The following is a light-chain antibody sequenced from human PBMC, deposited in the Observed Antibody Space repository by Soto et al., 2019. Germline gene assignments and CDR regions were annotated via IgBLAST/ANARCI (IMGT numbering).Light chain of an antibody. CDR1: SSNIGNNY. Sequence: QSVLTQPPSVSAAPGQTVTISCSGSSSNIGNNYISWYQQLPGTAPKLLIYDNNQRPSGIPDRFSGSKSGTSATLGITGLQTGDEADYYCGTWDSSLSAGFFGTGTKLTVL. V-gene: IGLV1-51*01. CDR2: DNN. CDR3: GTWDSSLSAGF. J-gene: IGLJ1*01.